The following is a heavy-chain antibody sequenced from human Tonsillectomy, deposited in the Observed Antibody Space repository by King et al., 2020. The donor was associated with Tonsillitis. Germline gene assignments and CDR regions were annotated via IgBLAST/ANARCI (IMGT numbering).Heavy chain of an antibody. J-gene: IGHJ4*02. CDR3: AGEAYYYDSSGYLYYFDY. CDR1: GGSISSGDYY. Sequence: VQLQESGPGLVKPSQPLSLTCTVSGGSISSGDYYWSWIRQPPGKGLEWIGYIYYSGSTYYNPSLKSRVTISVDTSKNQFSLKLSSVTAADTAVYYCAGEAYYYDSSGYLYYFDYWGQGTLVTVSS. V-gene: IGHV4-30-4*01. D-gene: IGHD3-22*01. CDR2: IYYSGST.